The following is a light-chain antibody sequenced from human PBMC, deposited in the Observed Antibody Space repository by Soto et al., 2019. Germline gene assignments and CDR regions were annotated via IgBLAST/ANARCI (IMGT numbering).Light chain of an antibody. V-gene: IGKV3-11*01. CDR2: DAS. Sequence: EIVLTQSPATLSLSPGERATLSCRASQSLSSYLAWYQQKPGQAPRLLIYDASNRATGIPARFSGSGSGTDFPLTISSLEPEDFALYCCQQRSNWPPFTFGPGTKVDIK. CDR3: QQRSNWPPFT. J-gene: IGKJ3*01. CDR1: QSLSSY.